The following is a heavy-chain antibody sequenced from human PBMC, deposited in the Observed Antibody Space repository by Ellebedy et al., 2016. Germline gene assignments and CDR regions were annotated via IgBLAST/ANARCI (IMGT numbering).Heavy chain of an antibody. CDR3: AGGAGWLVDY. Sequence: GESLKISCAASGLPLSTLWMTWFRQAPGKGPEWVANIKQDASEKVYVDSVKGRFTISRENAKNSLYLEMNSLRVEDTAIYYCAGGAGWLVDYWGQGILVTVSS. J-gene: IGHJ4*02. D-gene: IGHD6-19*01. CDR2: IKQDASEK. CDR1: GLPLSTLW. V-gene: IGHV3-7*01.